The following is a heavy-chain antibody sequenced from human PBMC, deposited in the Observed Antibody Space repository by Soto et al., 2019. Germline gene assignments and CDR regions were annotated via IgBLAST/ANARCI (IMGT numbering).Heavy chain of an antibody. V-gene: IGHV3-30*18. D-gene: IGHD2-21*01. CDR2: ISYDGSNI. Sequence: GSLRLSCAASGFTFSSYDMHWVRQAPGKGLEWVAVISYDGSNIYYADSVKGRFTISRDNSKNTLYLQMNSLRAEDTAVYFCAKLVDKSVDDYWGQGALVTVSS. J-gene: IGHJ4*02. CDR1: GFTFSSYD. CDR3: AKLVDKSVDDY.